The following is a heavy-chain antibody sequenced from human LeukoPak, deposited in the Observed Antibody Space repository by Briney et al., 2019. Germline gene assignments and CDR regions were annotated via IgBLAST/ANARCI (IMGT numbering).Heavy chain of an antibody. Sequence: MPSQTLSLTCTVSGGSISSGGYYWSWIRQHPGKGLEWIGYIYYSGSTYYNPSLKSRVTISVDTSKNQFSLKLSSVTAADTAVYYCARDALTGMAGDPSYYYYGMDVWGNGTTVTVSS. J-gene: IGHJ6*04. CDR1: GGSISSGGYY. CDR2: IYYSGST. D-gene: IGHD3-9*01. CDR3: ARDALTGMAGDPSYYYYGMDV. V-gene: IGHV4-31*03.